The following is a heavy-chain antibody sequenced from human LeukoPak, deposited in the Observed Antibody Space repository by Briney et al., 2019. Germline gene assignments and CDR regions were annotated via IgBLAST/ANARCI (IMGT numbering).Heavy chain of an antibody. V-gene: IGHV3-20*04. Sequence: TGGSLRLSCAASGFTFSNAWMSWVRQAPGKGLEWVSDINWNGDSTGYADSVKGRFTISRDNAKNSLYLQMNSLRAEDTALYYCARTIVTMDNYYYMDVWGKGTTVTVSS. CDR3: ARTIVTMDNYYYMDV. CDR1: GFTFSNAW. J-gene: IGHJ6*03. CDR2: INWNGDST. D-gene: IGHD4-11*01.